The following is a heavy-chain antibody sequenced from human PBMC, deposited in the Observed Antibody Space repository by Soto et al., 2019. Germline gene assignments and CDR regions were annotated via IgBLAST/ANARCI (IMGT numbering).Heavy chain of an antibody. CDR2: ISGSGGST. J-gene: IGHJ6*02. CDR3: ELYSYGPGSYYYYGMDV. V-gene: IGHV3-23*01. Sequence: GGSLRLSCAASGFTFSSYAMSWVRQAPGKGLEWVSAISGSGGSTYYADSVKGRFTISRDNSKNTLYLQMNSLRAEDTAVYYCELYSYGPGSYYYYGMDVWGQGTTVTVSS. D-gene: IGHD5-18*01. CDR1: GFTFSSYA.